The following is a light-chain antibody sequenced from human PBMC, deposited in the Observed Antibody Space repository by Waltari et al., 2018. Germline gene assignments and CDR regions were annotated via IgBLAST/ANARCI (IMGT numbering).Light chain of an antibody. CDR3: QQLDTFPRS. CDR2: DAS. J-gene: IGKJ4*01. CDR1: HSISNY. V-gene: IGKV1-9*01. Sequence: DFQLTPSPSFLSASVGDSVTITCRASHSISNYVAWYPQSPGGAPNLLIYDASTLEGGVPARFSGSGSGTEFTLTISSLQPEDCAAYDCQQLDTFPRSFGAGTRLQIK.